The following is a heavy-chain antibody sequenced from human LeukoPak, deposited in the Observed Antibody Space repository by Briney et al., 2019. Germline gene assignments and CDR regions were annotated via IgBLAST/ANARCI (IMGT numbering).Heavy chain of an antibody. V-gene: IGHV3-74*01. J-gene: IGHJ4*02. CDR1: GFTFSSYE. CDR3: ARPYYYSSGSFPY. Sequence: PGGSLRLSCAASGFTFSSYEMNWVRQAPGKGLVWVSRINSDGSSTSYADSVKGRFTISRDNAKNSLYLQMNSLRAEDTAVYFCARPYYYSSGSFPYWGQGILVTVSS. CDR2: INSDGSST. D-gene: IGHD3-10*01.